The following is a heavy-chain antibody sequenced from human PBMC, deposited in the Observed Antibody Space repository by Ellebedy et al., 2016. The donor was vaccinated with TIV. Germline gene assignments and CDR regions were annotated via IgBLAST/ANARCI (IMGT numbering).Heavy chain of an antibody. CDR1: GFTFSSYW. CDR2: IKQDGSEK. Sequence: GESLKISCAASGFTFSSYWMSWVRQAPGKGLEWVANIKQDGSEKYYVDSVKGRFTISRDNAKNSLYLQMNSLRAEDTAVYYCAREDYYGSGSYGDYYYYGMDVWGQGTTVTVSS. CDR3: AREDYYGSGSYGDYYYYGMDV. V-gene: IGHV3-7*01. J-gene: IGHJ6*02. D-gene: IGHD3-10*01.